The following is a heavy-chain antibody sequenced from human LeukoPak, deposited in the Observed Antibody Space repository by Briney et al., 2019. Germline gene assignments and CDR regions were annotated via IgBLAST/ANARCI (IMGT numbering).Heavy chain of an antibody. CDR1: GFTFSSYS. V-gene: IGHV3-21*04. J-gene: IGHJ4*02. Sequence: PGGSLRLSCAASGFTFSSYSMNWVRQAPGKGLEWVSSISSSSSYIYYADSVKGRFTISRDNSKNTLYLQMNSLRAEDTAVYYCAKGAYSSSSEFDYWGQGTLVTVSS. CDR3: AKGAYSSSSEFDY. D-gene: IGHD6-6*01. CDR2: ISSSSSYI.